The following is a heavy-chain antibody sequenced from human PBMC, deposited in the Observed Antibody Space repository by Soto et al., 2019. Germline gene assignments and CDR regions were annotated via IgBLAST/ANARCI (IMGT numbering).Heavy chain of an antibody. Sequence: QVQLVQSGAEVKKPGSSVKVSCKASGGTFSSYAISWVRQAPGQGLEWMGGIIPIFGTANYAQKFQGRVTITADESTSTAYVELSSLRSEATAVYYCASTYSSSSSSAFDIWGQGTMVTVSS. CDR1: GGTFSSYA. V-gene: IGHV1-69*12. J-gene: IGHJ3*02. D-gene: IGHD6-13*01. CDR3: ASTYSSSSSSAFDI. CDR2: IIPIFGTA.